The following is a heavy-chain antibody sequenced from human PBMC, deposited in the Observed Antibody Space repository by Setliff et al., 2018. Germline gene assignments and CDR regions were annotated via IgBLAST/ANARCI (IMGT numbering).Heavy chain of an antibody. CDR1: GYTFINYG. V-gene: IGHV1-2*02. D-gene: IGHD3-16*01. CDR3: AKQGDLAFDY. CDR2: INPGSGAT. Sequence: ASVKVSCKTSGYTFINYGLSWMRQAPGQGLEWMGWINPGSGATNLAQRFQGRVTMTRDTSSSTIYMEVNSLTSDDTAVYFCAKQGDLAFDYWGQGTQVTVSS. J-gene: IGHJ4*02.